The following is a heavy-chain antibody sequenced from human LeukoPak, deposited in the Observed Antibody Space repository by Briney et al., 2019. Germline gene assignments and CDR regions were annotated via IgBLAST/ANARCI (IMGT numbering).Heavy chain of an antibody. J-gene: IGHJ5*02. D-gene: IGHD3-10*01. Sequence: ASVKVSCKASGGTFSSYAISWVRQAPGQGLEWMGWINPNGGVTNFAQKFQGRVTMTRDTSISTAYMELSRLRSDDTAVYYCARPDNMVRGFSWGQGTLVTVSS. CDR1: GGTFSSYA. CDR2: INPNGGVT. V-gene: IGHV1-2*02. CDR3: ARPDNMVRGFS.